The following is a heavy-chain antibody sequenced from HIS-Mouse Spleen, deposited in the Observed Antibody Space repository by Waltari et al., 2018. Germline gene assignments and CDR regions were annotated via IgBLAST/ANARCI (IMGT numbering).Heavy chain of an antibody. CDR2: INPNGGGT. D-gene: IGHD7-27*01. CDR3: ARGTGDGAFDI. J-gene: IGHJ3*02. CDR1: GYTFTGYY. Sequence: QVQLVQSGAEVKKPGASVKVSCKASGYTFTGYYMHWVRQAPGQGLEWMGGINPNGGGTNYAQKFQGRVTMTRDTSISTAYMELSRLRSDDTAVYYCARGTGDGAFDIWGQGTMVTVSS. V-gene: IGHV1-2*02.